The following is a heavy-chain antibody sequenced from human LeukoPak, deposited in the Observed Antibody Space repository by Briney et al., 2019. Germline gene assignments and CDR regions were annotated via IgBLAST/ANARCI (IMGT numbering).Heavy chain of an antibody. Sequence: SVKVSCKASGGTFSSYAISWVRQAPGQGLEWMGRIIPILGIANYAQKFQGRVTITADKSTSTAYMELSSLRSEDTAVYYCARGGQWLARDSYYFDYWGQGTLVTVSS. CDR2: IIPILGIA. CDR3: ARGGQWLARDSYYFDY. J-gene: IGHJ4*02. V-gene: IGHV1-69*04. CDR1: GGTFSSYA. D-gene: IGHD6-19*01.